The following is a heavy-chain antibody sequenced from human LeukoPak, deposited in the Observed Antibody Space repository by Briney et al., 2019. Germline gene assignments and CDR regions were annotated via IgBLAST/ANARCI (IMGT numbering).Heavy chain of an antibody. CDR3: ARAPHYYPRGRTSPYDF. CDR2: IYSSGTT. CDR1: GGSMSGYF. Sequence: PSETLSLTCTVSGGSMSGYFWAWIRRPAGKGLEWIGRIYSSGTTNYNLSLKSRVTMSLDTSKNQFSLKVTSVTAADTAVYYCARAPHYYPRGRTSPYDFWGQGTLVTVSS. V-gene: IGHV4-4*07. D-gene: IGHD3-22*01. J-gene: IGHJ4*02.